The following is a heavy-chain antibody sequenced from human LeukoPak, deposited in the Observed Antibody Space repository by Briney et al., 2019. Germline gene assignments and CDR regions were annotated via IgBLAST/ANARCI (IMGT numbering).Heavy chain of an antibody. CDR1: GFTFSSYE. Sequence: GGSPRLSCAASGFTFSSYEMNWVRQAPGKGLEWVSYISSSGSTIYYADSVKGRFTISRDNAKNSLYLQMNSLRAEDTAVYYCARTITGIAVAGRHFDYWGQGTLVTVSS. J-gene: IGHJ4*02. V-gene: IGHV3-48*03. D-gene: IGHD6-19*01. CDR3: ARTITGIAVAGRHFDY. CDR2: ISSSGSTI.